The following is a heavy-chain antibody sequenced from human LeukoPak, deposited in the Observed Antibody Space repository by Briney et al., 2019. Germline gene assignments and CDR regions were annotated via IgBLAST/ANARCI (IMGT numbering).Heavy chain of an antibody. V-gene: IGHV3-23*01. CDR2: ISGSGGST. CDR1: GFTFSSYA. D-gene: IGHD1-26*01. Sequence: PGGSLRLSCAASGFTFSSYAMSWVRQAPGKGLEWVSVISGSGGSTYYADSVKGRFTISRDNSKNTLYLQMNSLRAEDTAVYYCASLVGATKTGYWGQGTLVTVSS. CDR3: ASLVGATKTGY. J-gene: IGHJ4*02.